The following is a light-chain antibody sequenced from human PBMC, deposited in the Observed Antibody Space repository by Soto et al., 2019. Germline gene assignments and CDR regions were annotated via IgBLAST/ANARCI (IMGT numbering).Light chain of an antibody. V-gene: IGLV2-14*01. CDR3: SSYTISSTYV. Sequence: QSALTQPASVSGSPGQSITISCTGTSSDVGGYNYVSWYQQHPGEAPKLMVYDVSNRPSGASNRFSGSKSGNTASLTISGLQAEDEADYYCSSYTISSTYVFGTGTKLTVL. CDR1: SSDVGGYNY. CDR2: DVS. J-gene: IGLJ1*01.